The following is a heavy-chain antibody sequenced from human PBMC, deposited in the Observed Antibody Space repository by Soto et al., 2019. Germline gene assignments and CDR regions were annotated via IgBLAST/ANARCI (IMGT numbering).Heavy chain of an antibody. CDR1: GGSISSYY. Sequence: SETLSLTCTVSGGSISSYYWSWIRQPPGKGLEWIGYIYYSGSTNYNPSLKSRVTISVDTPKNQFSLKLSSVTAADTAVYYCARSTYYYDSSGYDLIDYWGQGTLVTVSS. V-gene: IGHV4-59*01. D-gene: IGHD3-22*01. CDR3: ARSTYYYDSSGYDLIDY. J-gene: IGHJ4*02. CDR2: IYYSGST.